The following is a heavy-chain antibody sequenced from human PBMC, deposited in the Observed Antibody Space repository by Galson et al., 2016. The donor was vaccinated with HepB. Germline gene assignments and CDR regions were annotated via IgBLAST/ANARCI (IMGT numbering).Heavy chain of an antibody. V-gene: IGHV1-2*02. CDR2: INPNSGGT. J-gene: IGHJ6*02. CDR1: GYTFTGYY. CDR3: ARGGIAGAGKRGYYYGMDV. D-gene: IGHD6-13*01. Sequence: SVKVSCKASGYTFTGYYMHWVRQAPGQGLEWMGWINPNSGGTNYAQKFQGRVTMTRDTSISTAYMELSRLRSADTAVYYCARGGIAGAGKRGYYYGMDVWGQGTTVTVSS.